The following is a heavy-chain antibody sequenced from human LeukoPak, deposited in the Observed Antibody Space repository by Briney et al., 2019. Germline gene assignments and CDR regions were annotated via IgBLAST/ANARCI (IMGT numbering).Heavy chain of an antibody. CDR3: ARGKIGAAGTFVY. CDR2: TYYTSTWYN. J-gene: IGHJ4*02. V-gene: IGHV6-1*01. D-gene: IGHD6-13*01. Sequence: SQTLSLTCAISGDSVSSNSATWNWIRQSPSRGLEWLGRTYYTSTWYNDYAVSVKSRISINADASKNQLSLHLNSVTPEDTAVYFCARGKIGAAGTFVYWGQGTLVTVSS. CDR1: GDSVSSNSAT.